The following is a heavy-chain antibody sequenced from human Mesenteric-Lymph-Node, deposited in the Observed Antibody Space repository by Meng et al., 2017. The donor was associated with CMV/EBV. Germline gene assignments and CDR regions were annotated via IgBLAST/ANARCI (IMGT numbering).Heavy chain of an antibody. CDR3: AKSPSNPLIYGMDV. J-gene: IGHJ6*02. V-gene: IGHV4-61*08. CDR2: IYYSGST. Sequence: SETLSLTCTVSGGSISSGGYYWSWIRQHPGKGLEWIGYIYYSGSTNYNPSLKSRVTISVDTSKNQFSLKLSSVTAADTAVYYCAKSPSNPLIYGMDVWGQGTTVTVSS. CDR1: GGSISSGGYY. D-gene: IGHD4-11*01.